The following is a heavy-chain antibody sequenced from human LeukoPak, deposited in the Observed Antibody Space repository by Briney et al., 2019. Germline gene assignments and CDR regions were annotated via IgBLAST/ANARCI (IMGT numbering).Heavy chain of an antibody. CDR1: GFTFSSYW. D-gene: IGHD5-12*01. CDR2: IKQDGSEK. CDR3: AREGISEVVATTPPFDY. J-gene: IGHJ4*02. V-gene: IGHV3-7*01. Sequence: GGSLRLSCAASGFTFSSYWMSWVRQAPGKGLEWVANIKQDGSEKYYVDSVKGRFTISRDNAKNSLYLQMNSLRAEDTAVYYCAREGISEVVATTPPFDYWGQGTLVTVSS.